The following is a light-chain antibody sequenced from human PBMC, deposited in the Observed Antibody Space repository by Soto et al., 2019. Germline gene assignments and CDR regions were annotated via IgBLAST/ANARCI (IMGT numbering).Light chain of an antibody. Sequence: QSALTQPPSASGSPGQSVSISCTGTSSDVGAYNYVSWYQQHPGKAPKLIIYEVSKRPSGVPDRFSGSKSGNAASLTVSGLQAEDEADYYCSSYAGSDNYVFGTGTKVTV. J-gene: IGLJ1*01. CDR1: SSDVGAYNY. V-gene: IGLV2-8*01. CDR3: SSYAGSDNYV. CDR2: EVS.